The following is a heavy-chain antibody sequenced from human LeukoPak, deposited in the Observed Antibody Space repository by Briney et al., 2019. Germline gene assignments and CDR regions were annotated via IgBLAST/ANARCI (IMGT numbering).Heavy chain of an antibody. Sequence: ASVKVSCKVSGYTVTEFSIHWVRQAPGKGLEWMGGYDPDDAETVFARKFQGRVTMTEDTSTNTAYMELTSLISEDTAVYYCGTGQTTPVLVDTLHFWGQGTLVTVSS. CDR3: GTGQTTPVLVDTLHF. CDR1: GYTVTEFS. V-gene: IGHV1-24*01. D-gene: IGHD4-17*01. CDR2: YDPDDAET. J-gene: IGHJ4*01.